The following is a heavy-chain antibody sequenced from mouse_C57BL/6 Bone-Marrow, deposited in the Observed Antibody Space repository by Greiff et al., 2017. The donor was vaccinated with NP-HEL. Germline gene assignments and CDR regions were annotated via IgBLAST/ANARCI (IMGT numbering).Heavy chain of an antibody. V-gene: IGHV5-17*01. Sequence: DVHLVESGGGLVKPGGSLKLSCAASGFTFSDYGMHWVRQAPEKGLEWVAYISSGSSTIYYADTVKGRFTISRDNAKNTLFLQMTSLRSEDTAMYYCARFYSNYWYFDVWGTGTTVTVSS. J-gene: IGHJ1*03. D-gene: IGHD2-5*01. CDR2: ISSGSSTI. CDR1: GFTFSDYG. CDR3: ARFYSNYWYFDV.